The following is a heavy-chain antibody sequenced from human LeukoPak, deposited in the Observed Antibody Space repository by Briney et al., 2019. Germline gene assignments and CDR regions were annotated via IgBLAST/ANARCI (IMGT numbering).Heavy chain of an antibody. V-gene: IGHV4-39*07. D-gene: IGHD6-13*01. CDR1: GGSISSSSYY. CDR3: ARLEIAAAGNRWFDP. J-gene: IGHJ5*02. Sequence: SVTLSLTCTVSGGSISSSSYYWGWIRQPPGKGLEWIGSIYYSGSTYYNPSLKSRATISVDTSKNQFSLKLSSVTAADTAVYYCARLEIAAAGNRWFDPWGQGTLVTVSS. CDR2: IYYSGST.